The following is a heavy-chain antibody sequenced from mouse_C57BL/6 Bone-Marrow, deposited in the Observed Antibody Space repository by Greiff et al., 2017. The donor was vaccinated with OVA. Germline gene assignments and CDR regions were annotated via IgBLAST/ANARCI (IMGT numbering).Heavy chain of an antibody. J-gene: IGHJ4*01. Sequence: VMLVESGPGLVAPSQSLSITCTASGFSFTSYGVSWVRQPPGKGLEWLGVIWGDGSTNYHSALISRLSISKDNSKSQVFLKLNRLQTDDTATYYCAKPSLLRWGYAMGCWGQGTSVTVSS. CDR1: GFSFTSYG. CDR2: IWGDGST. D-gene: IGHD1-2*01. V-gene: IGHV2-3*01. CDR3: AKPSLLRWGYAMGC.